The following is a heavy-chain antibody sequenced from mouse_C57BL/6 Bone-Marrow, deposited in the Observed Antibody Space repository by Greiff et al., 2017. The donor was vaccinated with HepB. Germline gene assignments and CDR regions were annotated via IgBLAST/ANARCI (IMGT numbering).Heavy chain of an antibody. CDR1: GYTFTSYW. J-gene: IGHJ1*03. D-gene: IGHD1-1*01. CDR2: INPSHGGP. Sequence: VQLQQPGTELVKPGASVKLSCKASGYTFTSYWMHWVKQRPGQGLEWIGNINPSHGGPTSNEKFQSKATLTVDKSSSTAYMQLSSLTAEDSAVYYCARDYGSSYDWYFDVWGTGTTVTVSS. V-gene: IGHV1-53*01. CDR3: ARDYGSSYDWYFDV.